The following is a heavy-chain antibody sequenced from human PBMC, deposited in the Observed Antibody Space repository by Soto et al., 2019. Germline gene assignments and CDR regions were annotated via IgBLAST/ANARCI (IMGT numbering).Heavy chain of an antibody. V-gene: IGHV3-23*01. J-gene: IGHJ5*02. CDR2: ISGSGGST. D-gene: IGHD3-22*01. CDR1: GFTFSSYA. CDR3: AKDPYYYDSSGYYPWFDP. Sequence: LRLSCAASGFTFSSYAMSWVRQAPGKGLEWVSAISGSGGSTYYADSVKGRFTISRDSSKNTLYLQMNSLRAEDTAVYYCAKDPYYYDSSGYYPWFDPWGQGTLVTVSS.